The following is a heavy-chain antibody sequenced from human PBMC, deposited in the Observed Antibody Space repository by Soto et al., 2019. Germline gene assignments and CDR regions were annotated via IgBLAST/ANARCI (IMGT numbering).Heavy chain of an antibody. D-gene: IGHD3-3*01. V-gene: IGHV1-8*01. Sequence: ASVKVSCKASGYTFTSYDINWVRQATGQGLEWMGWMNPNSGNTGYAQKFQGRVTMTRNTSISTAYMELSSLRSEDTAVYYCARGPGITIFRLVPYYFDYWGQGTLVTVSS. CDR3: ARGPGITIFRLVPYYFDY. CDR2: MNPNSGNT. CDR1: GYTFTSYD. J-gene: IGHJ4*02.